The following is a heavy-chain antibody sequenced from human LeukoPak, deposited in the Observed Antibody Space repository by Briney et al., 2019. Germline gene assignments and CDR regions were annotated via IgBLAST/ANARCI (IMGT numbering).Heavy chain of an antibody. Sequence: SETLSLTCTVSRGSISSYYWNWIRQPPGKGLEWIGYMYYSGNINYNPSLKSRVTISIDTSKSQLSLKLTSVTAADTAVYYCARDSGYCSGGSCPLKFWGQGTPVTVSS. J-gene: IGHJ4*02. CDR2: MYYSGNI. CDR1: RGSISSYY. D-gene: IGHD2-15*01. V-gene: IGHV4-59*01. CDR3: ARDSGYCSGGSCPLKF.